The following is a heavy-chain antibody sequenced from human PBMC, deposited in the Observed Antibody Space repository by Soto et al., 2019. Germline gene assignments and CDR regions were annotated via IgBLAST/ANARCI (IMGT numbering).Heavy chain of an antibody. CDR2: IWYDGSNK. CDR3: ARETPRAAMVRFLAFDI. Sequence: GGSLRLSCAASGFTFSSYGMHWVRQAPGKGLEWVAVIWYDGSNKYYADSVKGRFTISRDNSKNTLYLQMNSLRAEDTAVYYCARETPRAAMVRFLAFDIWGQGTMVTVSS. V-gene: IGHV3-33*01. CDR1: GFTFSSYG. D-gene: IGHD5-18*01. J-gene: IGHJ3*02.